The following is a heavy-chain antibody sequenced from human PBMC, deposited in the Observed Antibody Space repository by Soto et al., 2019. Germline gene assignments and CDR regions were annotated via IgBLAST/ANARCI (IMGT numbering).Heavy chain of an antibody. Sequence: QVQLVQSGTEVQKPGSSVKLSCKTSGGTFTNYDISWVRQAPGQGLEWMGGIIPLFGSPHYSPKFEGRVTITADEVSTTAHLELSSLRFDDTAVYFCAWTLAFCGGNCYHPNFDTWGQGTLVIVSS. D-gene: IGHD2-21*01. J-gene: IGHJ4*02. CDR2: IIPLFGSP. CDR1: GGTFTNYD. CDR3: AWTLAFCGGNCYHPNFDT. V-gene: IGHV1-69*01.